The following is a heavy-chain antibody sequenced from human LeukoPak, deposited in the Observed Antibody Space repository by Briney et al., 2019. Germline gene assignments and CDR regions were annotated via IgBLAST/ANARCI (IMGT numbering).Heavy chain of an antibody. CDR1: GFTFSGYW. CDR3: ARGNSGYDYYFDY. V-gene: IGHV3-66*01. D-gene: IGHD5-12*01. Sequence: PGGSLRLSCAASGFTFSGYWMSWVRQAPGKGLEWVSVIYSGGSTYYADSVKGRFTISRDNSKNTLYLQMNSLRAEDTAVYYCARGNSGYDYYFDYWGQGTLVTVSS. J-gene: IGHJ4*02. CDR2: IYSGGST.